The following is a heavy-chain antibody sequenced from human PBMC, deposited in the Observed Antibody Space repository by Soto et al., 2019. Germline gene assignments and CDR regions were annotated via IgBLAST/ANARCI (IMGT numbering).Heavy chain of an antibody. J-gene: IGHJ4*02. Sequence: EVQLVESGGGLVQPGRSLRLSCAASGFTFDDYAMHWVRQAPGKGLEWVSGISWNSGSIGYADSVKGRFTISRDNAKNPLYLQMNSLSAEDTALYYCAKAGAKIIAAPGDYGGQGTLVAVSS. D-gene: IGHD6-6*01. CDR1: GFTFDDYA. CDR3: AKAGAKIIAAPGDY. CDR2: ISWNSGSI. V-gene: IGHV3-9*01.